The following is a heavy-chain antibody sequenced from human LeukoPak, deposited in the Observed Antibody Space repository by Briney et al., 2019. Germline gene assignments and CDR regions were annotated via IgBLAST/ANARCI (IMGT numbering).Heavy chain of an antibody. J-gene: IGHJ4*02. CDR2: IKQDGSEK. CDR1: GFTFSSYW. V-gene: IGHV3-7*01. Sequence: GGSLRLSCAASGFTFSSYWMSWVRQAPGKGLEWVANIKQDGSEKYYVDSVKGRFTISRDNAKNSLYLQMNSLRAEDTAVYYCARVLCSSTSCYWYFDYWGQGTLVTVSS. D-gene: IGHD2-2*01. CDR3: ARVLCSSTSCYWYFDY.